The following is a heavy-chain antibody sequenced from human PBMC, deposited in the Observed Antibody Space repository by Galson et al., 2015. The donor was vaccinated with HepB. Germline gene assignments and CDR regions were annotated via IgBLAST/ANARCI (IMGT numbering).Heavy chain of an antibody. CDR3: AREGRAAGQFDY. Sequence: SVKVSCKASGGTFSSYAISWVRQAPGQGLEWMGGIIPIFGTANYAQKFQDRVTITADESTSTAYMELSSLRSEDTAVYYCAREGRAAGQFDYWGQGTLVTVSS. D-gene: IGHD6-13*01. CDR1: GGTFSSYA. J-gene: IGHJ4*02. V-gene: IGHV1-69*13. CDR2: IIPIFGTA.